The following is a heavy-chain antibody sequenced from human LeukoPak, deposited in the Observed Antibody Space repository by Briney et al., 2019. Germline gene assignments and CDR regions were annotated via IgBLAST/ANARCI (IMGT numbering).Heavy chain of an antibody. CDR3: ARAALRTPLTYFDY. V-gene: IGHV4-39*07. J-gene: IGHJ4*02. Sequence: SETLSLTCTVSGGSISSSSYYWGWIRQPPGKGLEWIGSIYYSGSTYYNSSLKSRVTISVDTSKNHFSLKLYSVTAADTAVYYCARAALRTPLTYFDYWGQGTLVTVSS. CDR2: IYYSGST. CDR1: GGSISSSSYY. D-gene: IGHD5-12*01.